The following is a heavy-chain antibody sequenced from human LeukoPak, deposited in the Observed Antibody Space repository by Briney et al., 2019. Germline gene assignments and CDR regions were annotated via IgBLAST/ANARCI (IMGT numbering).Heavy chain of an antibody. CDR2: IKKDGSEK. V-gene: IGHV3-7*04. CDR3: ARGVYRFGGVIVSDAFGI. CDR1: GFTFSSYW. Sequence: GGSLRLSCAASGFTFSSYWMSWVRQAPGKGLEWVANIKKDGSEKYSVDSVKGRFTISRDNAKNSLYLQMNSLRVEDTAVYYCARGVYRFGGVIVSDAFGIWGQGTMVTVSS. D-gene: IGHD3-16*02. J-gene: IGHJ3*02.